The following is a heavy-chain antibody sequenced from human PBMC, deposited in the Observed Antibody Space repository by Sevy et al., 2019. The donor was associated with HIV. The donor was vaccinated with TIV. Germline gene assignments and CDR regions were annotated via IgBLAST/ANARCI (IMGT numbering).Heavy chain of an antibody. Sequence: GGSLRLSCSTSGFNLGDYAMSWVRQSPGKGLEWVGFMRSKAFAGTTEYAASVKGRFTISTDDSKASAHLQMNSLRAEDTAVYYCARDLADYTSPPAINYYYYYGMDVWGQGTTVTVSS. J-gene: IGHJ6*02. CDR3: ARDLADYTSPPAINYYYYYGMDV. V-gene: IGHV3-49*04. CDR1: GFNLGDYA. CDR2: MRSKAFAGTT. D-gene: IGHD4-4*01.